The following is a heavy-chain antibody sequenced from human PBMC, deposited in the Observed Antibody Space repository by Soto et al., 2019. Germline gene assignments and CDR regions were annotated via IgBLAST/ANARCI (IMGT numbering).Heavy chain of an antibody. Sequence: QVQLQESGPGLVEPSETLSLTCTVSGGSISSYYWSWIRQPPGKGLEWIGYVYYSGTTNYNPSLKSRVTISVDTSKNQFSLRLSSVPAADTAVYYCARGPTAHYYYDGMGVWGQGTTVTVSS. CDR3: ARGPTAHYYYDGMGV. V-gene: IGHV4-59*01. CDR1: GGSISSYY. CDR2: VYYSGTT. J-gene: IGHJ6*02.